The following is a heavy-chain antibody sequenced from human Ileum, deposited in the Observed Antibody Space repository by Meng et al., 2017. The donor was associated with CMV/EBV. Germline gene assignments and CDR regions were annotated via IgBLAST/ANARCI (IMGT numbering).Heavy chain of an antibody. CDR2: IYYNGNT. CDR3: ARDITGSHFDH. V-gene: IGHV4-39*07. CDR1: GGSINSNNYY. Sequence: HLQESGPGLVKPSKTLSLTCPVSGGSINSNNYYWGWIRQPPGKGLEWIGSIYYNGNTPYNPSLKSRVTISLDTSKNQFSLRLSSVTAADTAVYYCARDITGSHFDHWGQGVLVTVSS. D-gene: IGHD1-20*01. J-gene: IGHJ4*02.